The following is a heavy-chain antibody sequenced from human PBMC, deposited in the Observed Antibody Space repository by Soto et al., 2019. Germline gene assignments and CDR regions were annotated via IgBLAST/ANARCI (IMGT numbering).Heavy chain of an antibody. D-gene: IGHD1-1*01. CDR2: ISDDGSDK. Sequence: QVQLVESGGGVVQPGRSLRLSCAASGFTFSSYGMHWVRQAPGKGLDWVAVISDDGSDKYYADSVKGRFTISRDHSKNTLYLQMNRLSAEDTAVYYCVPPGTATTRTGDRGQGPVVTVSS. CDR1: GFTFSSYG. CDR3: VPPGTATTRTGD. J-gene: IGHJ4*02. V-gene: IGHV3-30*03.